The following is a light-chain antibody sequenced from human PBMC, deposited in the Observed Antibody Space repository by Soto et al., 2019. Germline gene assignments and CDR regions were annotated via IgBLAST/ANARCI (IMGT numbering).Light chain of an antibody. CDR3: HQTYSIPHT. Sequence: DIQMTQSPSSLSASVGDRVIITCRASLTIGNYLNWYQHRAGKAPKLLISTAFKLQSGVPSRFSGSGSGTDFTLTISSLQPEDFATYYCHQTYSIPHTFGQGTKLEIK. J-gene: IGKJ2*01. V-gene: IGKV1-39*01. CDR2: TAF. CDR1: LTIGNY.